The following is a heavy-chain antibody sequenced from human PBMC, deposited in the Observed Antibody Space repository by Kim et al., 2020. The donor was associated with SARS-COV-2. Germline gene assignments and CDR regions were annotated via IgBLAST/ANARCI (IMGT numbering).Heavy chain of an antibody. CDR3: AKDWHGWVMWSPHFDY. V-gene: IGHV3-23*01. Sequence: GGSLRLSCAASGFTFSSYAMSWVRQAPGKGLEWVSAISGSGGSTYYADSVKGRFTISRDNSKNTLYLQMNSLRAEDTAVYYCAKDWHGWVMWSPHFDYWGQGTLVTVSS. CDR1: GFTFSSYA. J-gene: IGHJ4*02. CDR2: ISGSGGST. D-gene: IGHD2-21*01.